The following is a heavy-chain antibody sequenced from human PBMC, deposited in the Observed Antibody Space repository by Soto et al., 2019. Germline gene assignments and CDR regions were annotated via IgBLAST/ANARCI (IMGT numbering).Heavy chain of an antibody. CDR3: AREGSYYDSSGYYFDY. J-gene: IGHJ4*02. CDR1: GYTFTSYG. V-gene: IGHV1-18*01. D-gene: IGHD3-22*01. Sequence: ASVKVSCKASGYTFTSYGISWVRQAPGQGLEWMGWISAYNGNTNYAQKLQGRVTMTTDTSTSTAYMELRSLRSDDTAVYYCAREGSYYDSSGYYFDYWGQGTLVTVSS. CDR2: ISAYNGNT.